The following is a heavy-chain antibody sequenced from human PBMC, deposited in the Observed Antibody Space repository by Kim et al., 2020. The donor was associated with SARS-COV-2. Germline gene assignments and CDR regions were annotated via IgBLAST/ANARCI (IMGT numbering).Heavy chain of an antibody. CDR3: SAAHFHFDY. Sequence: GGSLRLSCAASGFTFGSYAMSWVRQAPGKGLEWVSFIYGGGSSTYYADSVKGRFTISRDNSKNTLYLQMNSLRAEDTAVYYCSAAHFHFDYWGQGTLVTVSS. V-gene: IGHV3-23*03. CDR2: IYGGGSST. D-gene: IGHD2-2*01. CDR1: GFTFGSYA. J-gene: IGHJ4*02.